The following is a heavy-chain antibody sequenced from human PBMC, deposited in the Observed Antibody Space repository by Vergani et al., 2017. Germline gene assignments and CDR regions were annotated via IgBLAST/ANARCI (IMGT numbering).Heavy chain of an antibody. Sequence: DVQLVESGGGLVKPGGSLRLSCAASGFTFSSYSMNWVRQAPGKGLEWVSSISSSSSYIYYADSVKGRFTISRDNAKNSLYLQMNSLRAEDTAVYYCARGDLYYDSSGYYSDYWGQGTLVTVSS. J-gene: IGHJ4*02. CDR1: GFTFSSYS. V-gene: IGHV3-21*01. CDR3: ARGDLYYDSSGYYSDY. CDR2: ISSSSSYI. D-gene: IGHD3-22*01.